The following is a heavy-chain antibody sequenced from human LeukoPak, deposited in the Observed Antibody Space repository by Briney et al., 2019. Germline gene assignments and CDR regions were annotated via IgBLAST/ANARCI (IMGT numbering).Heavy chain of an antibody. J-gene: IGHJ4*02. CDR1: GFTFTTFW. CDR3: ARPRYTSGWSDFDY. Sequence: GGSLRLSCAASGFTFTTFWMSWVRQAPGKGLEWVAVISYDGSNKYYADSVKGRFTISRDNSKNTLFLLMNSLRAEDTAVYYCARPRYTSGWSDFDYWGQGTLVTVSS. CDR2: ISYDGSNK. D-gene: IGHD6-19*01. V-gene: IGHV3-30*03.